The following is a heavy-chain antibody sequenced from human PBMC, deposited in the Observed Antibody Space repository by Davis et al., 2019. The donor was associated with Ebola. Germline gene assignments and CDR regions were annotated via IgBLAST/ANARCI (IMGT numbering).Heavy chain of an antibody. Sequence: SETLSLTCTVSGGSIISSSSYWGWIRQHPGKGLEWIGYIYYSGSINYNPSLKSRVTISVDTSKNQFSLKLSSVTAADTAVYYCARGRLLWFGELSVLFDYWGQGTLVTVSS. J-gene: IGHJ4*02. V-gene: IGHV4-61*05. CDR3: ARGRLLWFGELSVLFDY. CDR2: IYYSGSI. CDR1: GGSIISSSSY. D-gene: IGHD3-10*01.